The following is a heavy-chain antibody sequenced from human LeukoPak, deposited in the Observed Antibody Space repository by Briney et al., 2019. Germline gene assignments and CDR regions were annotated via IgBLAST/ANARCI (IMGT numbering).Heavy chain of an antibody. CDR3: ARDWGIGGHLYYFDY. Sequence: SVKVSCKASGGTFSSDAISWVRQAPGQGLEWMGRIIPIFGTANYAQKFQGRATITTDESTSTAYMELSSLRSEDTAVYYCARDWGIGGHLYYFDYWGQGTLVTVSS. J-gene: IGHJ4*02. CDR2: IIPIFGTA. CDR1: GGTFSSDA. D-gene: IGHD3-16*01. V-gene: IGHV1-69*05.